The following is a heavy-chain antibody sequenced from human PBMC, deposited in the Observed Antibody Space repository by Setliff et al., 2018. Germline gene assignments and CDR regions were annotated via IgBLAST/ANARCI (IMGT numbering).Heavy chain of an antibody. J-gene: IGHJ4*02. Sequence: NPSETLSLTCTVSGESIRSNNWWNWVRQPPGKGLEWIGDIYQSGTTNYNPSLKSRVTTSADTSKNQFSLKLKSVTAADTAVYYCARAPGRNIRGDYWGQGALVTVSS. V-gene: IGHV4-4*02. CDR1: GESIRSNNW. D-gene: IGHD3-10*01. CDR2: IYQSGTT. CDR3: ARAPGRNIRGDY.